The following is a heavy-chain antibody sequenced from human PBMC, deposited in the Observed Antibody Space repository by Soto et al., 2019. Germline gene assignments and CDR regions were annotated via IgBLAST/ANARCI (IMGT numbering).Heavy chain of an antibody. V-gene: IGHV1-46*01. D-gene: IGHD6-13*01. CDR1: GYSFTSYY. Sequence: GASVKVSCKASGYSFTSYYIHWVRQAPGQGLEWMGLINPSGGSTNYAQKFQGRLTMTRDTSKNQFSLKLSSVTAADTAVYYCARRHSSTLFDYWGQGTLVTVSS. CDR3: ARRHSSTLFDY. J-gene: IGHJ4*02. CDR2: INPSGGST.